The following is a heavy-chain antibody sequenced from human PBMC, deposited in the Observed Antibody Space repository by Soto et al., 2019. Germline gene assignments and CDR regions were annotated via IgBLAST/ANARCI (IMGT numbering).Heavy chain of an antibody. CDR1: GFTFSSYG. Sequence: GGSLRLSCAASGFTFSSYGMHWVRQAPGKGLEWVAVISYDGSNKYYADSVKGRFTISRDNSKNTLYLQMNSLRAEDTAVYYCAKINPGYSYGYAIIDYFDYWGQGTLVTVSS. CDR2: ISYDGSNK. D-gene: IGHD5-18*01. CDR3: AKINPGYSYGYAIIDYFDY. V-gene: IGHV3-30*18. J-gene: IGHJ4*02.